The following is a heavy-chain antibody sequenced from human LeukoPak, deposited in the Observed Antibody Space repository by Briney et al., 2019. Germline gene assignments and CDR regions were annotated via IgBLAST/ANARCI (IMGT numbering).Heavy chain of an antibody. CDR3: ARGDSSSHGLGD. CDR1: GYTFTSYD. V-gene: IGHV1-8*01. D-gene: IGHD6-13*01. Sequence: ASVKVSCKASGYTFTSYDINWVRQATGQGLEWMGWMNPNSGNTGYAQKFQGRVTMTRNTSISTAYMELSSLRSEDTAVYYCARGDSSSHGLGDWGQGTLVTVSS. J-gene: IGHJ4*02. CDR2: MNPNSGNT.